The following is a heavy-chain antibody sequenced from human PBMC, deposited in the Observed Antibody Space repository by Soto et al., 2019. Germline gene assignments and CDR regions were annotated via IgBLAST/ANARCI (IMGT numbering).Heavy chain of an antibody. D-gene: IGHD3-10*01. CDR1: GGSISSGDYY. V-gene: IGHV4-31*03. CDR2: IYYSGST. CDR3: ARAGRYFGYDS. J-gene: IGHJ4*02. Sequence: QVQLQESGPGLVKPSQTLSLTCTVSGGSISSGDYYWTWIRQHPGKGLEWIGYIYYSGSTYYSPSLQTRLTMSVETSKNQFSLILTSVTAADTAVYYCARAGRYFGYDSWGQGTLVTVSS.